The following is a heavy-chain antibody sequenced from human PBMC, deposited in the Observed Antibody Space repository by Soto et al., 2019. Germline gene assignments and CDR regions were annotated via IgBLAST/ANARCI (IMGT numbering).Heavy chain of an antibody. D-gene: IGHD6-13*01. J-gene: IGHJ4*02. V-gene: IGHV4-4*02. CDR3: ATRDSSRFY. Sequence: QVQLQESGPGLVKPSGTLSLPCAVSGVSISRHAWWTWVRQPPGKGLECVGESHQGGSTNYNSSLERRVTIAVDKSTNQLSPKLTSVTVADTAVYDCATRDSSRFYWGQGTLVTVSS. CDR1: GVSISRHAW. CDR2: SHQGGST.